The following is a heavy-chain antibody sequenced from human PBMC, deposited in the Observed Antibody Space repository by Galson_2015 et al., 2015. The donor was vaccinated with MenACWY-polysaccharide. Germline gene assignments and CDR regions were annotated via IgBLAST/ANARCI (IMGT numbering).Heavy chain of an antibody. CDR3: ARAPTPYCSSTSCFNKYAFDV. Sequence: SETLSLTCIVSGGSISSSTYYWAWLRQPPGKGLDWIGTISHSGSTYYNPSLKSRVTISIDTSNNQFSLMLSSVTAADTALYYCARAPTPYCSSTSCFNKYAFDVWGQGTMVTVSS. D-gene: IGHD2-2*01. J-gene: IGHJ3*01. CDR2: ISHSGST. V-gene: IGHV4-39*01. CDR1: GGSISSSTYY.